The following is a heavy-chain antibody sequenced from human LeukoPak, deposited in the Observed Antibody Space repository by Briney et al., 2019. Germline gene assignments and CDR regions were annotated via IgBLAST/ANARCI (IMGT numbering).Heavy chain of an antibody. D-gene: IGHD3-10*01. Sequence: GRSLRLSCAVSGFTFSSYAMQWVRQAPGKGLEWVAVISYDVSNTYYTDSVKGRFTISRDHSKNTLYLQMNSLRAEDTAVYYCARSRITMVRGVISDWGQGTLVTVYS. CDR2: ISYDVSNT. V-gene: IGHV3-30*04. CDR3: ARSRITMVRGVISD. CDR1: GFTFSSYA. J-gene: IGHJ4*02.